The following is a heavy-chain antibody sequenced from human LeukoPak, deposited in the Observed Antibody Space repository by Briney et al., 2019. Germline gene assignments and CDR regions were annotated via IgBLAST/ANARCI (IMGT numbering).Heavy chain of an antibody. CDR1: GGSISSGDYY. CDR3: ARDPYSSSWYPTTYYYYGMDV. D-gene: IGHD6-13*01. V-gene: IGHV4-30-4*01. Sequence: PSQTLSLTCTVSGGSISSGDYYWSWIRQPPGKGLEWIGYIYYSGSTYYNPSLKSRVTISVGTSKNQFSLKLSSVTAADTAVYYCARDPYSSSWYPTTYYYYGMDVWGQGTTVTVSS. CDR2: IYYSGST. J-gene: IGHJ6*02.